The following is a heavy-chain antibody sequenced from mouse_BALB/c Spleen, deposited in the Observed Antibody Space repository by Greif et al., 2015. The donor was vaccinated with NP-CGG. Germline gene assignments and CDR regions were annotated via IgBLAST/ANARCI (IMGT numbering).Heavy chain of an antibody. CDR1: GYTFTSYW. CDR2: IDPYASDT. CDR3: ARCGNYESGAMDY. Sequence: VQLQQSGAALVRHGASGQLSCQTYGYTFTSYWLNWVKQRAAPWLEWIGGIDPYASDTHYTQKFKDKAILTVAMYSSTSYKQLSSLTSEDSAFYYCARCGNYESGAMDYWRQGTSVTVSS. D-gene: IGHD2-1*01. V-gene: IGHV1-59*01. J-gene: IGHJ4*01.